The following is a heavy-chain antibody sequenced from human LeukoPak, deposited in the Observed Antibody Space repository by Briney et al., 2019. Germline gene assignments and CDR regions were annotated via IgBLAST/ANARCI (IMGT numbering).Heavy chain of an antibody. CDR2: ISGSGGST. CDR3: AKGRTMIVVVPWAFDI. Sequence: PGGSLRLSCAASGFTFSSYAMSWVRQAPGKGLEWVSAISGSGGSTYYADSVKGRFTISRDNSKNTLYLQMNSLRAEDTAVYYCAKGRTMIVVVPWAFDIWGQGTMVTVSS. V-gene: IGHV3-23*01. D-gene: IGHD3-22*01. J-gene: IGHJ3*02. CDR1: GFTFSSYA.